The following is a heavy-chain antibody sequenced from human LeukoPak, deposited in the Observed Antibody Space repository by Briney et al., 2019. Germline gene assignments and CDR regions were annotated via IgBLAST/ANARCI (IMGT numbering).Heavy chain of an antibody. Sequence: SSETLSLTCAVYGGSFSDSSWSWIRQPPGKGLEWIGEGNPSGGTTPNPSLMSRVRMSVDTSKSQISLRVSSVTAADTAVYYCARVAYRFSINDWSRIGLGAYPTKYYYYMDVWGKGTTVTVSS. CDR2: GNPSGGT. D-gene: IGHD3-9*01. J-gene: IGHJ6*03. CDR1: GGSFSDSS. CDR3: ARVAYRFSINDWSRIGLGAYPTKYYYYMDV. V-gene: IGHV4-34*01.